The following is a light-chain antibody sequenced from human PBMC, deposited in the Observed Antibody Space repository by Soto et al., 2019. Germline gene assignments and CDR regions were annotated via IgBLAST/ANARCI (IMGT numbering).Light chain of an antibody. CDR3: CSYAGSSTSVV. V-gene: IGLV2-23*01. CDR2: EDS. Sequence: QSALTQPASVSGSPGHSITIFCTGTSSDVGSYNLVSWYQQHPGKAPKLMIYEDSERPSGVSNRFSGSKSGNTASLTISGLQAEDVADYYCCSYAGSSTSVVFGGGTKLTVL. CDR1: SSDVGSYNL. J-gene: IGLJ2*01.